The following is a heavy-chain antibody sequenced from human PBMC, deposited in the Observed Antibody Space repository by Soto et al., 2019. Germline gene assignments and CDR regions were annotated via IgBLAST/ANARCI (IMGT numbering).Heavy chain of an antibody. V-gene: IGHV3-64*01. Sequence: GGSLKLSCASSRFTLRGYAMDWVRQAPGKGLEYVSGISSNGVGTYYANSVQGRFTISRDNSKNTVYLQMGSLRPEDMAVYYCARRARPDFYYMDVWGKGTTVTVSS. CDR3: ARRARPDFYYMDV. CDR1: RFTLRGYA. CDR2: ISSNGVGT. J-gene: IGHJ6*03. D-gene: IGHD6-6*01.